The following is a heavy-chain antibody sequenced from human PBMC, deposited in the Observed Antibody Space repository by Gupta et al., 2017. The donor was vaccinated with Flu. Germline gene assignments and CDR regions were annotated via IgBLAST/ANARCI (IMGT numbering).Heavy chain of an antibody. CDR1: GESFTSYA. Sequence: QVKLVQSGSEVKPPGASVKISCKASGESFTSYALNWVRQAPGQGLEWMGWINTNTGNPTYAQAFTGRFVFSLDTSVNTAYLEVNSLKAEDSAIYFCSTFGDEETTWYFDLWGRGTLVKVSS. CDR3: STFGDEETTWYFDL. CDR2: INTNTGNP. J-gene: IGHJ2*01. D-gene: IGHD3-3*01. V-gene: IGHV7-4-1*02.